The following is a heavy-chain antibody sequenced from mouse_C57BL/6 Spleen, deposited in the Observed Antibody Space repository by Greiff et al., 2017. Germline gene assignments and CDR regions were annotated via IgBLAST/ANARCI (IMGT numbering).Heavy chain of an antibody. D-gene: IGHD2-4*01. Sequence: VQLQQSGAELVRPGASVTLSCKASGYTFTDYEMHWVKQTPVHGLEWIGAIDPETGGTAYNQKFKGKAILTADKSSSTAYMELRSLTSEDSAVYYCTRGIYDDALDYWGQGTTLTVSS. CDR2: IDPETGGT. V-gene: IGHV1-15*01. CDR3: TRGIYDDALDY. J-gene: IGHJ2*01. CDR1: GYTFTDYE.